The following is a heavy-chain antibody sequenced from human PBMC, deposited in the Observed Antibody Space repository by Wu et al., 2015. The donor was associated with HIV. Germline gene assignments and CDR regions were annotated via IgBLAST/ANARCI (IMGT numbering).Heavy chain of an antibody. CDR2: TSPIIGTP. Sequence: QVQLVQSGAEVKKPGSSVKVSCKASGGNFNSYVINWVRQAPGQGLEWMGGTSPIIGTPKYAQNFQGRVTMITDESTSTAYVELSNLRSDDTAVYYCATRRPTAGAPFASWGQGTLVTVSS. CDR1: GGNFNSYV. J-gene: IGHJ4*02. CDR3: ATRRPTAGAPFAS. V-gene: IGHV1-69*05. D-gene: IGHD4/OR15-4a*01.